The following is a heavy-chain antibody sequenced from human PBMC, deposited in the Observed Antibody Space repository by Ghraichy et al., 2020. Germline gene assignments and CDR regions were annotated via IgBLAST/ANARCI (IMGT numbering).Heavy chain of an antibody. J-gene: IGHJ4*02. CDR3: ARRGRVDTAMVTWFDY. CDR1: GGSISSGGYS. Sequence: TLNISCAVSGGSISSGGYSWSWIRQPPGKGLEWIGYIYHSGSTYYNPSLKSRVTISVDRSKNQFSLKLSSVTAADTAVYYCARRGRVDTAMVTWFDYWGQGTLVTVSS. V-gene: IGHV4-30-2*01. CDR2: IYHSGST. D-gene: IGHD5-18*01.